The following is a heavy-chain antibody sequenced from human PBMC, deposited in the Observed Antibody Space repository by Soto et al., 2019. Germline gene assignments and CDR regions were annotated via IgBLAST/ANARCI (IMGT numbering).Heavy chain of an antibody. Sequence: QVQLVQSGAEVKKPGSSVKVSCKASGGTFSSYAISWVRQAPGQGLEWMGGIIPIFGTANYAQKFQGRVTITAEESTSTAYMELSSLRSEDTAVNYCARGETAMGGWGYFDYWGQGTLVTVSS. V-gene: IGHV1-69*01. D-gene: IGHD5-18*01. CDR3: ARGETAMGGWGYFDY. CDR1: GGTFSSYA. J-gene: IGHJ4*02. CDR2: IIPIFGTA.